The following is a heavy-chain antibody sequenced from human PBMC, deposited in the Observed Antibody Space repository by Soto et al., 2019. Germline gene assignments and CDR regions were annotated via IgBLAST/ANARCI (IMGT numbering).Heavy chain of an antibody. V-gene: IGHV4-34*01. CDR1: GGSFYGYY. CDR2: INHSGST. D-gene: IGHD6-13*01. J-gene: IGHJ5*02. CDR3: ARARSSLLLTPLWFDP. Sequence: SETLSLTCDVYGGSFYGYYWNWIRQPPGMGLEWIGEINHSGSTNYNPSLKSRATILVDMSKNQFSLKLSSVTAADTAVYYCARARSSLLLTPLWFDPSGQGTLVTDS.